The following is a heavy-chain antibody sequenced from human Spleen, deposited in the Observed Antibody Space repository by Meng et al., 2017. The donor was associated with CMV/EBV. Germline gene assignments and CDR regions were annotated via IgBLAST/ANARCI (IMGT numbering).Heavy chain of an antibody. V-gene: IGHV3-15*01. CDR2: IKSKIDGGTT. Sequence: GGSLRLSCSASGFTFRDAWMSWVRQAPGKGLEWVGRIKSKIDGGTTDYGAPVKGRFSISRDDSKNTLYLQMNGLKTEDTAVYYCARCGYDFWSAYGLEYYYYGMDVWGLGTTVTVSS. CDR3: ARCGYDFWSAYGLEYYYYGMDV. J-gene: IGHJ6*02. CDR1: GFTFRDAW. D-gene: IGHD3-3*01.